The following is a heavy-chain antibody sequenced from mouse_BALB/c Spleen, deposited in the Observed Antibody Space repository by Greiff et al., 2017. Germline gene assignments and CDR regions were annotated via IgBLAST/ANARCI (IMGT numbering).Heavy chain of an antibody. J-gene: IGHJ3*01. CDR1: GYTFTSYY. CDR3: TRDGSSYGWFAY. D-gene: IGHD1-1*01. CDR2: INPSNGGT. Sequence: VQRVESGAELVKPGASVKLSCKASGYTFTSYYIYWVKQRPGQGLEWIGEINPSNGGTNFNEKFKSKATLTVDKSSSTAYMQLSSLTSEDSAVYYCTRDGSSYGWFAYWGQGTLVTVSA. V-gene: IGHV1S81*02.